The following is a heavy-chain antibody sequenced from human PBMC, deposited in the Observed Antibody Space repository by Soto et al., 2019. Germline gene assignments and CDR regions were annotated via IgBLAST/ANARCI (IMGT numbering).Heavy chain of an antibody. CDR1: GGSISSGDYY. V-gene: IGHV4-30-4*01. CDR2: IYSSGST. CDR3: ARGVVGYYDSTDAFDI. J-gene: IGHJ3*02. Sequence: QVQLQESGPGLVKPSQTLSLTCTVSGGSISSGDYYWSWIRQPPGKGLEWIGYIYSSGSTYYHPSLKSRVTISVDTSKNQFSLKLSSVTAADTAVYYCARGVVGYYDSTDAFDIWGQGTMVTVSS. D-gene: IGHD3-22*01.